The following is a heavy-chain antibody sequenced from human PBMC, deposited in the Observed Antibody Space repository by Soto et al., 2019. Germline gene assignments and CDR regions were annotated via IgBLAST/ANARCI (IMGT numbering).Heavy chain of an antibody. CDR1: GYTFTMYG. Sequence: ASVKVSCKASGYTFTMYGFNWVRQAPGQGLEWMGWISGYNGNTNYAQKLQDRVTMTTDTSTSTAYLELRSLRSDDTAVYYCARGGPPLCSGGTCSFFDYGGKEPLFTVP. D-gene: IGHD2-15*01. J-gene: IGHJ4*02. CDR3: ARGGPPLCSGGTCSFFDY. V-gene: IGHV1-18*01. CDR2: ISGYNGNT.